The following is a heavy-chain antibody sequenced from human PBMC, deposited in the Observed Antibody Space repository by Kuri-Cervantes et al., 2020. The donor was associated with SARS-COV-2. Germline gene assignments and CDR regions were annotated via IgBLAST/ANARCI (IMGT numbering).Heavy chain of an antibody. CDR1: GFTFSSYG. CDR3: AREQTTLRQYYFDY. Sequence: GESLKISCSASGFTFSSYGMHWVRQAPGKGLEWVAVIWYDGSNKYYADSVKGRFTISRDNSKNTLYLQMNSLRAEDTAVYCCAREQTTLRQYYFDYWGQGTLVTVSS. D-gene: IGHD4-17*01. CDR2: IWYDGSNK. V-gene: IGHV3-33*01. J-gene: IGHJ4*02.